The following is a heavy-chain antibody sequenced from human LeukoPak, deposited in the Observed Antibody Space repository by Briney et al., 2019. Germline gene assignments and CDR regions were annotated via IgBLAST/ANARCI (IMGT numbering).Heavy chain of an antibody. CDR2: ISYSGST. D-gene: IGHD6-19*01. Sequence: SETLSLTCTVSGGSISGHYWSWIRQPPGKGLEWVGYISYSGSTNYNPSLKSRVTISVDTSKNQFSLKLSSVTAADTAIYYCARDGRAGSLFAYWGQGTLVTVSS. J-gene: IGHJ4*02. V-gene: IGHV4-59*11. CDR3: ARDGRAGSLFAY. CDR1: GGSISGHY.